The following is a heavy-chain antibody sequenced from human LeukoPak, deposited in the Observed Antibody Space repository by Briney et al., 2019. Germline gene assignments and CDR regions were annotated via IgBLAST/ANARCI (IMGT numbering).Heavy chain of an antibody. J-gene: IGHJ6*04. D-gene: IGHD4-17*01. V-gene: IGHV3-48*03. Sequence: GGSLRLSCAASGVTFSSYEMNWVRQAPGKGLEWVSYISSSGSTIYYADSVKGRFTISRDNAKNSLYLQMNSLRAEDTAVYYCARDGTVTALVYYYYGMDVWGKGTTVTVSS. CDR3: ARDGTVTALVYYYYGMDV. CDR1: GVTFSSYE. CDR2: ISSSGSTI.